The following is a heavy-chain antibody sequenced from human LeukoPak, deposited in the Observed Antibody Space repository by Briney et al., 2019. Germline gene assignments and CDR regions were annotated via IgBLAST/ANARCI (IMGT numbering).Heavy chain of an antibody. J-gene: IGHJ4*02. V-gene: IGHV4-38-2*02. CDR1: GGSISSGYY. CDR3: ARVRNSGSYPYYFDY. Sequence: SETLSLTCTVSGGSISSGYYWGWIRQPPGKGLEWIGSIYHSGTTYYNPSLKSRVSISVDTSKNQFSLKLSSVTAADTAVYYCARVRNSGSYPYYFDYWGQGTLVTVSS. CDR2: IYHSGTT. D-gene: IGHD3-16*01.